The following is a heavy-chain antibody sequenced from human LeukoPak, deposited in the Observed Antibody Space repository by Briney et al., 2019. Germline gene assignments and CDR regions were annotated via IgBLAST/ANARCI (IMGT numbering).Heavy chain of an antibody. CDR1: GGSISSSSYY. CDR2: IYYSGST. D-gene: IGHD2-2*01. J-gene: IGHJ5*02. Sequence: SETLSLTCTVSGGSISSSSYYWGWIRQPPGTGLEWIGNIYYSGSTYYNPSVKSRVTISVDTSKNQFSLRLSSVTAADTAVYYCATTSLGFCSSTTCHNWFDPWGQGTLVTVSS. V-gene: IGHV4-39*01. CDR3: ATTSLGFCSSTTCHNWFDP.